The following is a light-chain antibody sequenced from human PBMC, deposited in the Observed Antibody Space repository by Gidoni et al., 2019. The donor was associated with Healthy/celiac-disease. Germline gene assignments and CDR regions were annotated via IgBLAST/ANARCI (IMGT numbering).Light chain of an antibody. CDR3: QQLNSYPPT. V-gene: IGKV1-9*01. CDR2: AAS. Sequence: DIQLTQSPSFLSASVGDRVTITCRASQGISSHLAWYQQKPGKAPKLLIYAASTLQSGVPSRFSGSGSGTEFTLTISSLQPEDCATYYCQQLNSYPPTFGQGTKVEIK. CDR1: QGISSH. J-gene: IGKJ1*01.